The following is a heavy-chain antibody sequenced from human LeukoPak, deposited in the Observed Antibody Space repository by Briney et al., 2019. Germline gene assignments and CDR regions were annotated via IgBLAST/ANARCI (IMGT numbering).Heavy chain of an antibody. J-gene: IGHJ4*02. CDR3: AKGGGNVYYGSVFDY. CDR2: ISWNSGSI. Sequence: PGGSLRLSCAASGFTFDDYAMHWVRQAPGKGLEWVSGISWNSGSIGYADSVKGRFTISRDNAKNSLYLQMNSLRAEDTALYYCAKGGGNVYYGSVFDYWGQGTLVTVSS. CDR1: GFTFDDYA. D-gene: IGHD3-10*01. V-gene: IGHV3-9*01.